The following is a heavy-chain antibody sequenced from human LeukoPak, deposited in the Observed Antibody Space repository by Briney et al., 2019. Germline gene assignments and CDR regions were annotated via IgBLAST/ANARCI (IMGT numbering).Heavy chain of an antibody. V-gene: IGHV4-59*08. CDR2: IYYSGST. Sequence: SETLSLTCTVSGGSISSYYWSWIRQPPGKGLEWIGYIYYSGSTNYNPSLKSRVTISVDTSKNQFSLKLSSVTAADTAVYYCADSYYDMSQFDYWGQGTLVTVSS. CDR3: ADSYYDMSQFDY. D-gene: IGHD3-9*01. CDR1: GGSISSYY. J-gene: IGHJ4*02.